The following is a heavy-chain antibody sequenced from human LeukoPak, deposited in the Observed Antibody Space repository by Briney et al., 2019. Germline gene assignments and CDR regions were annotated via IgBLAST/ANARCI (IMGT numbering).Heavy chain of an antibody. CDR1: GFTFDDYA. CDR3: AKGGAGGNYFDY. J-gene: IGHJ4*02. CDR2: ISGNSGSI. V-gene: IGHV3-9*01. Sequence: GGSLRLSCAASGFTFDDYAMHWVRQAPGKGLELVSAISGNSGSIGYAGSVKGRFTISRDNAKNTLYLQMDSLRAEDAALYYCAKGGAGGNYFDYWGQGNLVSVSS. D-gene: IGHD1-26*01.